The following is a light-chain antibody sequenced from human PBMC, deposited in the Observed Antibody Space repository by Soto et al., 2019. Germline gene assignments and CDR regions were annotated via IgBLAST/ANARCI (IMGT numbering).Light chain of an antibody. CDR1: RGHVGGYPY. Sequence: QSLLTQPASVSGSTCQSITISCPASRGHVGGYPYVSWYQQHPGEAPKLMIFEVSNRPSGVSPRFSGSRSGNTASLTISGLQAEDEADYYCTSFTTSSLGLFGPGTKVTVL. CDR3: TSFTTSSLGL. V-gene: IGLV2-14*01. J-gene: IGLJ1*01. CDR2: EVS.